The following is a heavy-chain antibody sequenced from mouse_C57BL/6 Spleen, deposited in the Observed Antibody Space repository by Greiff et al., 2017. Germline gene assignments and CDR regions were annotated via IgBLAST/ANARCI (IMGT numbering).Heavy chain of an antibody. CDR1: GYAFTNYL. CDR3: ARPNWDWYFDV. J-gene: IGHJ1*03. D-gene: IGHD4-1*01. V-gene: IGHV1-54*01. CDR2: INPGSGGT. Sequence: VKLQESGAELVRPGTSVKVSCKASGYAFTNYLIEWVKQRPGQGLEWIGVINPGSGGTNYNEKFKGKATLTADKSSSTAYMQLSSLTSEDSAVYFCARPNWDWYFDVWGTGTTVTVSS.